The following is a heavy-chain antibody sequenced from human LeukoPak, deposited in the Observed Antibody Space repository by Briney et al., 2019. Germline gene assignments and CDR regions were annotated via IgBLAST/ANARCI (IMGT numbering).Heavy chain of an antibody. CDR3: ARVLTGGYWYFDL. J-gene: IGHJ2*01. CDR2: IYSGGST. V-gene: IGHV4-59*12. CDR1: GGSISSYY. D-gene: IGHD7-27*01. Sequence: SETLSLTRTVSGGSISSYYWSWIRQPPGKGLEWIGYIYSGGSTNYNPSLKSRVTISVDTSKNQFSLKLSSVTAADTAVYYCARVLTGGYWYFDLWGRGTLVTVSS.